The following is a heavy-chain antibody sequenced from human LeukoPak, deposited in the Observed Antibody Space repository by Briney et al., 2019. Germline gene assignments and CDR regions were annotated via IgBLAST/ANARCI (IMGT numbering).Heavy chain of an antibody. Sequence: ASVKVSCKASGYTFTSYGISWVRQAPGQGLEWMGWISGCNGNTNYAQKLQGRATMTTDTTTNTAYMELRSLRSDDTAVYYCARKANYYGDAFDIWGQGTMVTVSS. V-gene: IGHV1-18*01. D-gene: IGHD3-10*01. CDR1: GYTFTSYG. CDR3: ARKANYYGDAFDI. J-gene: IGHJ3*02. CDR2: ISGCNGNT.